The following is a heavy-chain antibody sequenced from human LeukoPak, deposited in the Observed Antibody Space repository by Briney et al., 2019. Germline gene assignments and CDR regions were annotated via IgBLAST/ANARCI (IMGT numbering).Heavy chain of an antibody. V-gene: IGHV4-34*01. Sequence: SETLSLTCAVYGGSFSGYYWSWIRQPPGKGLEWIGEINHSGSTNYNPSLKSRVTISVDTSKNQFSLKLSSVTAADTAVYYCARGAGRYDYVWGSYRLAPSWFDPWGQGTLVTVSS. CDR1: GGSFSGYY. CDR3: ARGAGRYDYVWGSYRLAPSWFDP. D-gene: IGHD3-16*02. CDR2: INHSGST. J-gene: IGHJ5*02.